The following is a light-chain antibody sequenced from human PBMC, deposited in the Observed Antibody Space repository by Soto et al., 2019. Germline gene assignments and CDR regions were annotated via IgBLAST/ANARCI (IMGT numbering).Light chain of an antibody. J-gene: IGKJ5*01. CDR2: GAS. Sequence: DIQMTQSPSSLSASVGDRVTITCRAGQAIRSYLNWYQHKPGTAPRLLVYGASRLQSGVPSRFSGSGSGTHFTLTISALQPEDFATYYCQQSHTTPTTFGQGTRVDIK. CDR3: QQSHTTPTT. CDR1: QAIRSY. V-gene: IGKV1-39*01.